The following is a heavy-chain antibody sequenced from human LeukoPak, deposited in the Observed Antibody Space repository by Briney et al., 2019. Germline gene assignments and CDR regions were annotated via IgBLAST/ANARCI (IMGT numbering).Heavy chain of an antibody. Sequence: KPSETLSLTCTVSGGSISSYYWSWIRQPPGKGLEWIGYIYYSGSTNYNPSLKSRVTISVDTSKNQFSLKLSSVTAADTAVYYCAREAVTFGGVIAAFDYWGQGTLVTVSS. D-gene: IGHD3-16*02. CDR1: GGSISSYY. CDR2: IYYSGST. V-gene: IGHV4-59*01. CDR3: AREAVTFGGVIAAFDY. J-gene: IGHJ4*02.